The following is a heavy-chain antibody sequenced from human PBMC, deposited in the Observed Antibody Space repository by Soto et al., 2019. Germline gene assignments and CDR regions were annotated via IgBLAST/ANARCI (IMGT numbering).Heavy chain of an antibody. V-gene: IGHV5-10-1*01. CDR1: GYSFTSYW. Sequence: GESLNISCKGSGYSFTSYWISWVRQMPGKGLEWMGRIDPSDSYTNYSPSFQGHVTISADKSISTAYLQWSSLKASETAMYYCARHSRRGVTAIFYYYYGMDVWGQGTTVTVSS. CDR3: ARHSRRGVTAIFYYYYGMDV. J-gene: IGHJ6*02. CDR2: IDPSDSYT. D-gene: IGHD2-21*02.